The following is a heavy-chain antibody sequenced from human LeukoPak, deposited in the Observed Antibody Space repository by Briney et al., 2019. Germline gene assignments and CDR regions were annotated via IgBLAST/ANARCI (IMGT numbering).Heavy chain of an antibody. V-gene: IGHV1-46*01. CDR3: ARDQEGFDF. J-gene: IGHJ4*02. CDR1: GYTFTSNY. Sequence: ASVKVSCKASGYTFTSNYIHWVRQAPGQGLEWMGMIYPRDGSTSYAQKFQGRVTVTRDTSTSTVHMELSGLRSEDTAVYYCARDQEGFDFWGQGTLVTVSS. CDR2: IYPRDGST.